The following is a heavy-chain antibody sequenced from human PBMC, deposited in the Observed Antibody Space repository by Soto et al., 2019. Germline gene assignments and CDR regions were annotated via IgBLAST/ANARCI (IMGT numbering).Heavy chain of an antibody. D-gene: IGHD1-1*01. Sequence: SETLSLTCTVSGGSISGYSWNWIRQPPGKGLEWIGYIYHSGSTLYNPSLKSRVTISVDKSKNQFSLKLSSVTAADTAVYYCARDQLEGNWFDPRGQGTLVTVSS. CDR3: ARDQLEGNWFDP. CDR2: IYHSGST. J-gene: IGHJ5*02. CDR1: GGSISGYS. V-gene: IGHV4-59*12.